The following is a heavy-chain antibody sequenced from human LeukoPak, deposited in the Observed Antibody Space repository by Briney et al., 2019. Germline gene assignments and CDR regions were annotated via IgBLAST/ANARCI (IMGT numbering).Heavy chain of an antibody. CDR1: GYTFTSYG. V-gene: IGHV7-4-1*02. D-gene: IGHD7-27*01. CDR3: ARMGNPIFYYYMDV. Sequence: GASVKVSCKASGYTFTSYGISWVRQAPGQGLEWMGWINTNTGNPTYAQGFTGRFVFSSDTSVSTAYLQISSLKAEDTAVYYCARMGNPIFYYYMDVWGEGTTVTVSS. CDR2: INTNTGNP. J-gene: IGHJ6*03.